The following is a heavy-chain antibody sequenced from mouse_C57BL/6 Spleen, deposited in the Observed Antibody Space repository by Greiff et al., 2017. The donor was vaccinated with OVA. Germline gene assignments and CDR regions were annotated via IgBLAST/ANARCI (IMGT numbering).Heavy chain of an antibody. CDR1: GYAFTNYL. CDR3: AREGTLAWFAY. J-gene: IGHJ3*01. D-gene: IGHD3-3*01. V-gene: IGHV1-54*01. Sequence: VQLQQSGAELVRPGTSVKVSCKASGYAFTNYLIEWVKQRPGQGLEWIGVINPGSGGTNYNEKFKGKATLTADKSSSTAYMHLSSLTSEDSAVYFCAREGTLAWFAYWGQGTLVTVSA. CDR2: INPGSGGT.